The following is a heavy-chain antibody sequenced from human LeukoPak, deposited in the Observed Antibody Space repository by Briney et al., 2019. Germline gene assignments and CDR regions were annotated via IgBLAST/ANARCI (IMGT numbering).Heavy chain of an antibody. CDR2: IYPGDSDT. V-gene: IGHV5-51*01. Sequence: GESLKISCKGSGYSFTSYWIGWVRQMPGKGLEWMGMIYPGDSDTRYSPSFQGQVTISADKSISTAYLQWSSLKASDTAMYYCARRDCSGGSCQNYYYGMDVWGQGTTVTVSS. CDR1: GYSFTSYW. CDR3: ARRDCSGGSCQNYYYGMDV. J-gene: IGHJ6*02. D-gene: IGHD2-15*01.